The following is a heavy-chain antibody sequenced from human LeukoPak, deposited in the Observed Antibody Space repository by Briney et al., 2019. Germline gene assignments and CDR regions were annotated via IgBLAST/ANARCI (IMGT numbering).Heavy chain of an antibody. D-gene: IGHD3-22*01. Sequence: GGSLRLSCAASGFTSSTYAMSWVRQAPGKGLEWVSSISSSAYDIFDADSVKGRFAISRDNSKNTLYLQMNSLRAEDTAVYYCAKTDSSGYYVLVYWGQGTMVTVSS. CDR2: ISSSAYDI. V-gene: IGHV3-23*01. CDR1: GFTSSTYA. CDR3: AKTDSSGYYVLVY. J-gene: IGHJ4*03.